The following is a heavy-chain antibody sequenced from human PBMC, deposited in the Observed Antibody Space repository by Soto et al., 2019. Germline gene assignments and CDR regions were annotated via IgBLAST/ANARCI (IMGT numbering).Heavy chain of an antibody. Sequence: VHLVESGGGLVQPGGSLRLSCAASGFTVSSKYMSWVRQAPGKGLEWVSLIQSGGPTYYADSVKGRFTISRDTSENTLHLQMDSLRAEDTAVYYCARDDVLCDGGRCYGVPLDVLGKGTTVTVSS. CDR3: ARDDVLCDGGRCYGVPLDV. CDR1: GFTVSSKY. D-gene: IGHD2-15*01. CDR2: IQSGGPT. J-gene: IGHJ6*04. V-gene: IGHV3-66*01.